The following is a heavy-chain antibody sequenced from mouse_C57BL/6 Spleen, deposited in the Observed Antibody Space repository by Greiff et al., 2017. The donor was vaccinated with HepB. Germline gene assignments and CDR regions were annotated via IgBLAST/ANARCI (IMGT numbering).Heavy chain of an antibody. CDR1: GYSFTGYY. CDR2: INPSTGGT. CDR3: ARMGYYGSNAMDY. V-gene: IGHV1-43*01. D-gene: IGHD1-1*01. J-gene: IGHJ4*01. Sequence: VQLQQSGPELVKPGASVKISCKASGYSFTGYYMHWVKQSSEKSLEWIGEINPSTGGTSYNQKFKGKATLTVDKSSSTAYMQLKSLTSEDSAVYYCARMGYYGSNAMDYWGQGTSVTVSS.